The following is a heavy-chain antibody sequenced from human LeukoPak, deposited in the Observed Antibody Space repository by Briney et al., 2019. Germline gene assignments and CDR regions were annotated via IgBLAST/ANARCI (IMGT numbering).Heavy chain of an antibody. V-gene: IGHV5-51*01. J-gene: IGHJ5*02. D-gene: IGHD2-2*01. CDR1: GYSFTSYW. Sequence: GESLKISCKGSGYSFTSYWIGWVRQMPGKGLEWMGIIYPGDSDTRYSPSFQGQVTISADKSISTAYLQWSSLKASDTAMYYCARSSLAPVAYNWFDPWGQGTLVTVSS. CDR3: ARSSLAPVAYNWFDP. CDR2: IYPGDSDT.